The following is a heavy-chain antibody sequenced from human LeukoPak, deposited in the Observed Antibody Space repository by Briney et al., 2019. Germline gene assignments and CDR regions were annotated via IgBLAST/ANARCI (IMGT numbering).Heavy chain of an antibody. V-gene: IGHV3-48*02. Sequence: GGSLRLSCVAAGFTFSSYSMKWVRQAPGKGLEWVSYISSSSSTIYYADSVKGRFTISRDNAKNSLYLQMNSLRDEDTAVYYCARDLCSGCPLGYWGQGTLVTVSS. D-gene: IGHD6-19*01. CDR2: ISSSSSTI. CDR1: GFTFSSYS. J-gene: IGHJ4*02. CDR3: ARDLCSGCPLGY.